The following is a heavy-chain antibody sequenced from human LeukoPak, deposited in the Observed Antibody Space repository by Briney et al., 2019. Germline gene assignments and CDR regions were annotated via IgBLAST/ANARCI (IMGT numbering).Heavy chain of an antibody. V-gene: IGHV4-4*02. CDR2: IYHSGST. J-gene: IGHJ5*02. Sequence: EPSETLSLTCAVSGGSISSSNWWSWVRQPPGKGLEWIGEIYHSGSTNYNPSLKSRVTISVDKSKNQFSLKLSSVTAADTAVYYCARDVIAARRGPWFDPWGQGTLVTVSS. CDR1: GGSISSSNW. CDR3: ARDVIAARRGPWFDP. D-gene: IGHD6-6*01.